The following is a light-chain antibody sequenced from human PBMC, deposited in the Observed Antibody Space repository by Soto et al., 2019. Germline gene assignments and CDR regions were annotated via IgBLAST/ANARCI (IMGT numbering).Light chain of an antibody. V-gene: IGKV3-20*01. CDR2: GAS. CDR3: HQYGSSPGT. Sequence: EIVLTQSPGTLSLSPGERATLSCRASQSVSNSCLAWYQQKPGQAPRLLIYGASTRATAIPDRFSGSGSGTDFTLTISRLEPEDFAVYYCHQYGSSPGTFGQGTKLEIK. J-gene: IGKJ2*01. CDR1: QSVSNSC.